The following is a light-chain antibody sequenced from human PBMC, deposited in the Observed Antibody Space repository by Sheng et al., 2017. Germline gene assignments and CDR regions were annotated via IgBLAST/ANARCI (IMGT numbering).Light chain of an antibody. V-gene: IGLV2-11*01. Sequence: QSALTQPRSVSGSPGQSVTISCTGTSSDVGTYNYVSWYQQHPGKAPKVMIYNVILRPSGVPDRFSASKSGNTASLTISGVQAEDEADYYCCSYAGGYTWVFGGGTKADRP. J-gene: IGLJ3*02. CDR2: NVI. CDR1: SSDVGTYNY. CDR3: CSYAGGYTWV.